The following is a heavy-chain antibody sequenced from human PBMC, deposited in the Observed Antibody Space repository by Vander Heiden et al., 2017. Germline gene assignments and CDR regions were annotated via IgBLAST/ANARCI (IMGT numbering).Heavy chain of an antibody. Sequence: EVLLLESGGGLVQPGESLRLSCAASGFPFSSYAMSWVRQAPGKGLECVSSISKSGSSTNSADSVKGRFTISRDNSKYTLYLQMNSLRAEDTAVYFCAKGRESRGAYRPFDFWGQGILVTVSS. CDR1: GFPFSSYA. D-gene: IGHD3-16*01. CDR3: AKGRESRGAYRPFDF. CDR2: ISKSGSST. J-gene: IGHJ4*02. V-gene: IGHV3-23*01.